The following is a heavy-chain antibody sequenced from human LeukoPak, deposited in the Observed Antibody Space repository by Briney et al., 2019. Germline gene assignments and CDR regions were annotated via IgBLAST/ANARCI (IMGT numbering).Heavy chain of an antibody. CDR2: IWYDGSNK. CDR3: ARETIAAAGRCFDY. CDR1: GFTFSSYG. Sequence: GGSLRLSCAASGFTFSSYGMHWVRQAPGKGLEWVAVIWYDGSNKYYADSVKGRFTISRDNSKNTLYLQMNSLRAEDTAVYYCARETIAAAGRCFDYWSQGTLVTVSS. V-gene: IGHV3-33*01. D-gene: IGHD6-13*01. J-gene: IGHJ4*02.